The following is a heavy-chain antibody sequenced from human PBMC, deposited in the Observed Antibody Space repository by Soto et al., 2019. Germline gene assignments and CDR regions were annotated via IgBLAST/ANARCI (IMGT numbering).Heavy chain of an antibody. CDR2: IGPESGAT. Sequence: ASVKVSCKTSGYTFTGHYIHWVRQAPQQGPEWVGEIGPESGATRYAQKFRGRVTMTMDTSITTVYMELKNLSPDDTAVYYCGRGRSGQIVVFYWGQGTPVTVSS. J-gene: IGHJ4*02. CDR3: GRGRSGQIVVFY. D-gene: IGHD1-26*01. CDR1: GYTFTGHY. V-gene: IGHV1-2*02.